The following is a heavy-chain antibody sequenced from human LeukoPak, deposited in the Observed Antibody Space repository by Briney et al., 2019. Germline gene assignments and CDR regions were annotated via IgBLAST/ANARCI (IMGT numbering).Heavy chain of an antibody. Sequence: TGGSLRHSCAASGFTFSSYWMHWVRQAPGKGLVWVSRINSDGSSTSYADSVKGRFTISRDNAKNTLYLQMNSLRAEDTAVYYCARESYDFWSGYFRRHGNWFDPWGQGTLVTVSS. J-gene: IGHJ5*02. CDR1: GFTFSSYW. V-gene: IGHV3-74*01. D-gene: IGHD3-3*01. CDR3: ARESYDFWSGYFRRHGNWFDP. CDR2: INSDGSST.